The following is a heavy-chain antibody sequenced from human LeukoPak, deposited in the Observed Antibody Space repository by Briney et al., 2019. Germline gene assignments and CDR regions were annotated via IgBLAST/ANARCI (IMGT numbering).Heavy chain of an antibody. J-gene: IGHJ5*02. CDR3: ARDLSYYYGWGSYHRGSFDP. D-gene: IGHD3-10*01. Sequence: SDSLSLTCTVSGDSITSSPYYWSWIRHPPGKGLEGIGDIYYSGSTNYNPSLKSRVTISVDTSKNQFSLKLSSVTAADTAVYYCARDLSYYYGWGSYHRGSFDPWGQGTLVTVSS. V-gene: IGHV4-61*01. CDR1: GDSITSSPYY. CDR2: IYYSGST.